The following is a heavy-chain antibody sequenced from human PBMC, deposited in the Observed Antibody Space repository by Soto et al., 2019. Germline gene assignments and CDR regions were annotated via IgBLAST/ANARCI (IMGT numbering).Heavy chain of an antibody. CDR2: IHSRGIT. D-gene: IGHD2-2*01. CDR3: ARHVDCSSTTCYDFDS. V-gene: IGHV4-59*08. Sequence: SETLSLSCTVSGASISSDSRSWIRQSPGQGLEWIGYIHSRGITKYNPSLRSRATISLDTSANQFSLKLSSFSAADTAVYYCARHVDCSSTTCYDFDSWGQGTLVTVS. CDR1: GASISSDS. J-gene: IGHJ4*02.